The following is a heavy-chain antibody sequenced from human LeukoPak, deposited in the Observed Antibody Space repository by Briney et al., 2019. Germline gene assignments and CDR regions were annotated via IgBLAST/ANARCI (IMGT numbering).Heavy chain of an antibody. D-gene: IGHD4-11*01. J-gene: IGHJ3*02. V-gene: IGHV3-30*03. Sequence: GGSLRLSCAASGFTFSTFGMHWVRQAPGKGLEWVTVVSADGRTQLYSDSVKGRFTVSRDNSLNTLHLQMNSLKTEDTAVYYCVSADYSNYWSWDAFDIWGQGTMVTVSS. CDR3: VSADYSNYWSWDAFDI. CDR1: GFTFSTFG. CDR2: VSADGRTQ.